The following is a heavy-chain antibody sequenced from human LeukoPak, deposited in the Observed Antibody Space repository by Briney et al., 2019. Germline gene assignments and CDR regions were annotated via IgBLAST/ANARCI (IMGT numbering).Heavy chain of an antibody. CDR3: ASPDTYYYDSSGYYG. J-gene: IGHJ4*02. CDR1: GGTFSSYA. V-gene: IGHV1-69*13. D-gene: IGHD3-22*01. Sequence: GASVKVSCKASGGTFSSYAISWVRQAPGQGLEWMGGITPIFGTANYAQKFQGRVTITADESTSTAYMELSSLRSEDTAVYYCASPDTYYYDSSGYYGWGQGTLVTVSS. CDR2: ITPIFGTA.